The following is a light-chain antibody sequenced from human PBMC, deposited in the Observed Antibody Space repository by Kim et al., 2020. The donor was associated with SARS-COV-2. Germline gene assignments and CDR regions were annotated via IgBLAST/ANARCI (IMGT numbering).Light chain of an antibody. Sequence: DIQITQSPSTLSGSVGDRVTITCRASQSISAYLAWYQHKPGKAPKLLIYDASILESGVPSRFSGSGSGTEFTLTISSLQPDDFAIYYCQQYDSYSRGTFGQGTKLEI. CDR3: QQYDSYSRGT. CDR1: QSISAY. J-gene: IGKJ2*01. V-gene: IGKV1-5*01. CDR2: DAS.